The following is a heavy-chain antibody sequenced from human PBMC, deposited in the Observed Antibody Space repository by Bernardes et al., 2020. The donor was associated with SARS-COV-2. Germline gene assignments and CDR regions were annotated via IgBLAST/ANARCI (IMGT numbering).Heavy chain of an antibody. D-gene: IGHD6-19*01. CDR3: AKDSQYSSGWYWQY. CDR1: GFTFSSYA. V-gene: IGHV3-23*01. Sequence: GALRLSCAASGFTFSSYAMSWVRQAPGSGLEWVSVISGTVSYTNYADSVKGRFTVSRDNSKNTVYLQMNSLRVEDTAIYYCAKDSQYSSGWYWQYWGQGTLVTVSS. J-gene: IGHJ4*02. CDR2: ISGTVSYT.